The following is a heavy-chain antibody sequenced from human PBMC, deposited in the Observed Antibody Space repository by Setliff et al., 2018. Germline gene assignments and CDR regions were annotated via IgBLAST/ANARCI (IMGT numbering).Heavy chain of an antibody. CDR1: GFTFSSYA. CDR2: ISGSGGGT. D-gene: IGHD2-21*01. CDR3: ASSFTRHMGAADY. J-gene: IGHJ4*02. Sequence: GSLRLSCAASGFTFSSYAMSWVRQAPGKGLEWVSAISGSGGGTPYADSVKGRFTISRDNSKNTLFLEMNSLRAEDTAVYYRASSFTRHMGAADYWGQGTLVTVSS. V-gene: IGHV3-23*01.